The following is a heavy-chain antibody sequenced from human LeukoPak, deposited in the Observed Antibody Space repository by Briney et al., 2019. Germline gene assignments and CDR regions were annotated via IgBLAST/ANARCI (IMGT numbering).Heavy chain of an antibody. CDR2: TYSGGST. CDR1: GFTVSSNY. Sequence: GGSLRLSCAASGFTVSSNYMSWVRQAPGKGLEWVSVTYSGGSTYYADSVKGRFTISRDSSKNTLYLQMNSLRAEDTAVYYCARDDRQQLALYWGQGTLVTVSS. J-gene: IGHJ4*02. D-gene: IGHD6-13*01. V-gene: IGHV3-66*01. CDR3: ARDDRQQLALY.